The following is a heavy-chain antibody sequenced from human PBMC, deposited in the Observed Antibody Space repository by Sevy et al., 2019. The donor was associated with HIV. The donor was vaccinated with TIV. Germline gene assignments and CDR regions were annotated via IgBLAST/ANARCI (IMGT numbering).Heavy chain of an antibody. Sequence: GGSLRLSCTASGFTFGDYNINWLRQAPGKGLEWVGFIRTKTYGGTTEYAASVKGRITISRDDSKRIAYLQMNSLKTEDTAVYYCSRAITHITLNRVVTPYYFDYWGQGTLVTVSS. CDR3: SRAITHITLNRVVTPYYFDY. J-gene: IGHJ4*02. CDR2: IRTKTYGGTT. V-gene: IGHV3-49*03. D-gene: IGHD2-15*01. CDR1: GFTFGDYN.